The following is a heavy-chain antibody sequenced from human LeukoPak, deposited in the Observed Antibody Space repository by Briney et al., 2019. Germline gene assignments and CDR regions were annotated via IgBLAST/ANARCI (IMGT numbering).Heavy chain of an antibody. V-gene: IGHV3-11*01. CDR1: GLIFSDHY. CDR2: ISSSVTTT. Sequence: GGSLRLSCTGSGLIFSDHYMTWVRQAPGKGMEWISYISSSVTTTYYTDSVKGRFTISRANAKTSVYLQMEGLRADDTAVYYCARVGSSRGWFDPWGHGTLVTVSS. J-gene: IGHJ5*02. CDR3: ARVGSSRGWFDP. D-gene: IGHD3-10*01.